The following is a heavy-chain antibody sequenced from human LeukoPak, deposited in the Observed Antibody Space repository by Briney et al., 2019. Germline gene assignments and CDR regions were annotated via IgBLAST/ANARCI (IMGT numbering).Heavy chain of an antibody. V-gene: IGHV7-4-1*02. CDR1: GYTFTSYA. J-gene: IGHJ5*02. D-gene: IGHD3-22*01. Sequence: ASVKVSCKASGYTFTSYAMNWVRQAPGQGLEWMGWINTNTGNPTYAQGFTGRFVFSLDTSVSAAYLQISSLKAEDTAVYYCARGPYYYDSSGYEIKNWFDPWGQGTLVTVSS. CDR2: INTNTGNP. CDR3: ARGPYYYDSSGYEIKNWFDP.